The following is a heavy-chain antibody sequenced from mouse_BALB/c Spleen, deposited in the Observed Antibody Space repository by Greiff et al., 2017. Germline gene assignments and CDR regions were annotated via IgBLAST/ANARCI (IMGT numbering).Heavy chain of an antibody. CDR2: IYPGNSDT. Sequence: EVQLQESGTVLARPGASVKMSCKASGYSFTSYWMHWVKQRPGQGLEWIGAIYPGNSDTSYNQKFKGKAKLTAVTSASTAYMELSSLTNEDSAVDYCTRGRYYGSSYYFDVWGAGTTVTVSS. CDR3: TRGRYYGSSYYFDV. CDR1: GYSFTSYW. D-gene: IGHD1-1*01. J-gene: IGHJ1*01. V-gene: IGHV1-5*01.